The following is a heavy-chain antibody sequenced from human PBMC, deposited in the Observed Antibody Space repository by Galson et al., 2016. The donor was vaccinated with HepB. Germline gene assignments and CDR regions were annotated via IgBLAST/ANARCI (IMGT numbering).Heavy chain of an antibody. CDR1: GDSIHSNDYY. J-gene: IGHJ5*02. CDR2: IYYSGST. D-gene: IGHD5-24*01. CDR3: ARHSLEYRDGWNYEYDSPRWGWFDP. V-gene: IGHV4-39*01. Sequence: ETLSLTCTVSGDSIHSNDYYWGWIRQPPGKGLEWIGSIYYSGSTYYNPSLKSRVTISLDTSKNQFSLKLSSVTASDTTICYCARHSLEYRDGWNYEYDSPRWGWFDPWGQGILVTVSS.